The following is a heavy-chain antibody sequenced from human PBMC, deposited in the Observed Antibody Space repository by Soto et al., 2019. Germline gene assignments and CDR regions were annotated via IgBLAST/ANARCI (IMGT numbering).Heavy chain of an antibody. CDR3: ARDQDYGDYWCYFFDS. J-gene: IGHJ4*02. Sequence: ASVKVSCKTSGYTFAAYYIHWIRQAPGQGLGWMGWVNPTSGDTVYAQNFQDRVTMTRDTSISTAYMELRRLNSDDTAVYYCARDQDYGDYWCYFFDSWEQGNKVTVS. CDR2: VNPTSGDT. CDR1: GYTFAAYY. V-gene: IGHV1-2*02. D-gene: IGHD4-17*01.